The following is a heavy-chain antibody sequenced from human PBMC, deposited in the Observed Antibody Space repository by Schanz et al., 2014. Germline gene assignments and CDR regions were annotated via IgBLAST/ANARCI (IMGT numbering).Heavy chain of an antibody. V-gene: IGHV3-48*01. D-gene: IGHD3-16*01. J-gene: IGHJ3*02. CDR1: GFTFRSYS. CDR3: TKSLGGASDI. Sequence: DLEESGGSLVQPGGSLRLSCAASGFTFRSYSMNWVRQAPGKGLEWISYISSTSRATYYADSVKGRFTISRDNSKISLYLQMNSLRVEDTALYYCTKSLGGASDIWGQGTMVTVSS. CDR2: ISSTSRAT.